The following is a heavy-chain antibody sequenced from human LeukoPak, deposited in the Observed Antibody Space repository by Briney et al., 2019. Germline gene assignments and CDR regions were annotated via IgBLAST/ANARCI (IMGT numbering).Heavy chain of an antibody. Sequence: ASVKVSCKASGYTFTGYYMHWVRQAPGQGLEWMGWINPNSGGTNYAQKFQGRVTMTRDTSISTAYMELSRLRSDDTAVYYCARGVLLVGPGRKNWFDPWGQGTLVTVSS. D-gene: IGHD6-6*01. CDR1: GYTFTGYY. V-gene: IGHV1-2*02. CDR2: INPNSGGT. J-gene: IGHJ5*02. CDR3: ARGVLLVGPGRKNWFDP.